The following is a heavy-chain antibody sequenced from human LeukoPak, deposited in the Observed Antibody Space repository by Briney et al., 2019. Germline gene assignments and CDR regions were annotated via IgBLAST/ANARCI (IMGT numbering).Heavy chain of an antibody. CDR3: AREAYYDKDY. CDR2: IKQDGSEK. V-gene: IGHV3-7*01. CDR1: GFTFSNYG. J-gene: IGHJ4*02. D-gene: IGHD3-22*01. Sequence: PGGSLRLSCGASGFTFSNYGMLWVRQAPGKGLEWVANIKQDGSEKYYVDSVKGRFTISRDNAKNSLYLQMNSLRAEDTAVYYCAREAYYDKDYWGQGTLVTVSS.